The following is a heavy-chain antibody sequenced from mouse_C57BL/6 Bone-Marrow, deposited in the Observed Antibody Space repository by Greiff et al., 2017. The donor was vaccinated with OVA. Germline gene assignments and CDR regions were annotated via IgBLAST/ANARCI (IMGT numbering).Heavy chain of an antibody. CDR1: GYTFTSYW. D-gene: IGHD1-1*01. Sequence: VQLQQPGAELVRPGSSVKLSCKASGYTFTSYWMDWVKQRPGQGLEWIGNIYPSDSETQYNQKFKDKATLTVDKSSSTAYMQLSSLTSEDSAVYYCASYIATVVASDYWGQGTTLTVSS. CDR2: IYPSDSET. CDR3: ASYIATVVASDY. V-gene: IGHV1-61*01. J-gene: IGHJ2*01.